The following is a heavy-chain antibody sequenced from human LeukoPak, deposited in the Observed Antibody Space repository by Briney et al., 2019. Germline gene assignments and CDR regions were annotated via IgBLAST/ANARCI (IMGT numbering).Heavy chain of an antibody. Sequence: GGSLRLSCAASGFTFSSYGMHWVRQAPGKGLEWVAVIWYDGSNKYYAGSVKGRFTISRDNSKNTLYLQMNSLRAEDTAVYYCARDPYNIVVVPAAIRYYYGMDVWGQGTTVTVSS. J-gene: IGHJ6*02. CDR3: ARDPYNIVVVPAAIRYYYGMDV. CDR2: IWYDGSNK. V-gene: IGHV3-33*01. D-gene: IGHD2-2*01. CDR1: GFTFSSYG.